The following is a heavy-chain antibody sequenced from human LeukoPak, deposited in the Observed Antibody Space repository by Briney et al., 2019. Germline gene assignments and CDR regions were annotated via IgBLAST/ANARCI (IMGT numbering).Heavy chain of an antibody. CDR3: ARVPISTTARGYFDY. CDR1: GGSVSSGSYY. D-gene: IGHD4-17*01. Sequence: SETLSLTCTASGGSVSSGSYYWSWIRQPPGKGLEWIGYIYYSGSTTYNPSLKGRVTISVDTSKNKFSLKLSSVTAADTAVYYCARVPISTTARGYFDYWGQGTLVTVSS. CDR2: IYYSGST. V-gene: IGHV4-61*01. J-gene: IGHJ4*02.